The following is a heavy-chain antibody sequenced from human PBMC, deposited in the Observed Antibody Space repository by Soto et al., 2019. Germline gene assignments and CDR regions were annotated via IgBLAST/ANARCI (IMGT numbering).Heavy chain of an antibody. CDR2: ISWNSGTK. CDR3: GISPESSALFDN. J-gene: IGHJ4*02. D-gene: IGHD3-16*02. V-gene: IGHV3-9*01. Sequence: EVKLVESGGGLVQPGWSLRLSCATSGFTFDDYAMHWVRQAPGKGLEWVSGISWNSGTKGYSDSVKGRFTISRDSAKNSLSLQMNSLRPEDTSQYYSGISPESSALFDNWGQGTLVTVSS. CDR1: GFTFDDYA.